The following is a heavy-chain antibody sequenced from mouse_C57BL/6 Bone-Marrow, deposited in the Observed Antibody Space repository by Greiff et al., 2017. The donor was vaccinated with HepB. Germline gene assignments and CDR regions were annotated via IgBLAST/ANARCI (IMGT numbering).Heavy chain of an antibody. Sequence: EVKLVESEGGLVQPGSSMKLSCTASGFTFSDYYMAWVRQVPEKGLEWVANINYDGSSTYYLDSLNSRFIISRDNAKNILYLQMSSLKSEDTATYYCARDLPLTPFAYWGQGTLVTVSA. CDR3: ARDLPLTPFAY. CDR2: INYDGSST. D-gene: IGHD4-1*01. J-gene: IGHJ3*01. V-gene: IGHV5-16*01. CDR1: GFTFSDYY.